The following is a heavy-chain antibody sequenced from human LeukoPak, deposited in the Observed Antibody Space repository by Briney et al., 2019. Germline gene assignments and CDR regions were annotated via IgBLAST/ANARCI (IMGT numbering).Heavy chain of an antibody. V-gene: IGHV4-34*01. D-gene: IGHD6-13*01. CDR2: INHSGST. Sequence: SETLSLTCAVYGGSFSGYYWSWIRQPPGKGLEWIGEINHSGSTNYNPSLKSRVTISVDTSKNQFSLKLSSVTAADTAVYYCARGAAAETGAVTFDYWGQGTLSPSPQ. CDR3: ARGAAAETGAVTFDY. CDR1: GGSFSGYY. J-gene: IGHJ4*02.